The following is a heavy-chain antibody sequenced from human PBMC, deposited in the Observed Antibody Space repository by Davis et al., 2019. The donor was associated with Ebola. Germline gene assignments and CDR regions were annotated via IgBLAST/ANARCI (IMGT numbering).Heavy chain of an antibody. V-gene: IGHV3-21*01. D-gene: IGHD3-22*01. CDR3: TRRYYDTSGYPFDL. CDR1: GFTFSSYT. Sequence: GGSLRLSCAASGFTFSSYTMNWVRQAAGKGLEWVSSISSDSETIVYADSVKGRFTITRDNAENALYLQMDTLRAGDTAVYYCTRRYYDTSGYPFDLWGQGTLVTVSS. CDR2: ISSDSETI. J-gene: IGHJ5*02.